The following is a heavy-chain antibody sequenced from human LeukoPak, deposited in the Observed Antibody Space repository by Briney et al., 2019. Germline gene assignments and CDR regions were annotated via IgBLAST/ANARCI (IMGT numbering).Heavy chain of an antibody. J-gene: IGHJ4*02. Sequence: RASVKVSCKASGGTFSTYAISWVRQAPGQGLEWMGGIIPIFGTANYAQKSQGRVTITADESTSTAYMELSSLRSEDTAVYYCARAAYSSSYAAGYWGQGTLVTVSS. CDR1: GGTFSTYA. CDR2: IIPIFGTA. D-gene: IGHD6-6*01. V-gene: IGHV1-69*01. CDR3: ARAAYSSSYAAGY.